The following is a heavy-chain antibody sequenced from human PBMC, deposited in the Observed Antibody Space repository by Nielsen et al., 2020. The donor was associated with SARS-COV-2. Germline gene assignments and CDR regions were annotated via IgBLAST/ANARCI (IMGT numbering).Heavy chain of an antibody. V-gene: IGHV3-21*01. D-gene: IGHD6-13*01. Sequence: GGSLRLSCAASRFTFSSYSMNWVRQAPGKGLEWVSSISSSSSYIYYADSVKGRFTISRDNAKNSLYLQMNSLRAEDTAVYYCARGLEAYSSSWLGWGQGTLVTVSS. CDR3: ARGLEAYSSSWLG. J-gene: IGHJ4*02. CDR2: ISSSSSYI. CDR1: RFTFSSYS.